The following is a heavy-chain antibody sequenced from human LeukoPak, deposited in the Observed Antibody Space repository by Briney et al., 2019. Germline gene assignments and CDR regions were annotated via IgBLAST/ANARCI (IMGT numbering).Heavy chain of an antibody. V-gene: IGHV3-33*03. Sequence: PGRSLRLSCAVSGFTFNEYAMHWVRQAPGKGLEWVAVVWYDATNKDYTDSVKGRFTISRDNAKNSLYLQMNSLSAEDTALYYCAKAHYMVRGAPDIWGQGTMVTVSS. CDR1: GFTFNEYA. CDR3: AKAHYMVRGAPDI. CDR2: VWYDATNK. D-gene: IGHD3-10*01. J-gene: IGHJ3*02.